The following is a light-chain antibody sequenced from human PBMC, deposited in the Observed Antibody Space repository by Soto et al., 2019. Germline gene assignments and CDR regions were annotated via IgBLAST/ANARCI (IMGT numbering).Light chain of an antibody. Sequence: EIVFTQSPVTLSLSPGERATLSCRASQSVSRYLAWYQQKPDQAPRLLIYDAFNRAAGIPARFSGSGSGTDFTLTISSLEPEDFVVYYCQQRSNWPITFGQGTRLEIK. V-gene: IGKV3-11*01. CDR3: QQRSNWPIT. J-gene: IGKJ5*01. CDR2: DAF. CDR1: QSVSRY.